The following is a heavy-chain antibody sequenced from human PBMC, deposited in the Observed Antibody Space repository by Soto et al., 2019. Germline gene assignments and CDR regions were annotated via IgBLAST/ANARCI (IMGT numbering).Heavy chain of an antibody. CDR1: GFTFSSYS. D-gene: IGHD3-16*01. CDR2: ISSSSSTI. CDR3: ARDPTRLGGRYFDY. J-gene: IGHJ4*02. Sequence: EVQLVESGGGLVQPGGSLRLSCAASGFTFSSYSMNWVRQAPGKGLEWVSYISSSSSTIYYADSVKGRFTISRDNAKNSLYLQMNSLRAEDTAVYYFARDPTRLGGRYFDYWGQGTLVTVSS. V-gene: IGHV3-48*01.